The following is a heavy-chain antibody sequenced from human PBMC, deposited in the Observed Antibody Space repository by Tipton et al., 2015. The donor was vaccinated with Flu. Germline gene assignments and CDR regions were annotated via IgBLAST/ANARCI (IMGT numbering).Heavy chain of an antibody. CDR1: GGSISRGNYF. Sequence: TLSLTCTVSGGSISRGNYFWSWIRQPAGKGLEWIGRIYNSETTNYNPSLKSRVIISIDTSKNQFSVRLNSVTAADTAVYYCARRDYSNYVSEPKNWFDPWGQGTLVTVSS. CDR2: IYNSETT. CDR3: ARRDYSNYVSEPKNWFDP. V-gene: IGHV4-61*02. D-gene: IGHD4-11*01. J-gene: IGHJ5*02.